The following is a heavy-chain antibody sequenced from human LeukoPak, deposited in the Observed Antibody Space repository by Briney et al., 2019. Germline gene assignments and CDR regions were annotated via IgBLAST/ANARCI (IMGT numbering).Heavy chain of an antibody. J-gene: IGHJ4*02. V-gene: IGHV3-23*01. CDR2: ISGSGSDI. CDR1: GFTFSLYA. Sequence: HPGGSLRLSCAASGFTFSLYAMNWVRQAPGQGLEWVSVISGSGSDIHYADSVKGRFTISRDNSKNTLYLQMDSLRAEDTAVYYCAKRYGSGNYGYDYWGQGTLVTVSS. D-gene: IGHD3-10*01. CDR3: AKRYGSGNYGYDY.